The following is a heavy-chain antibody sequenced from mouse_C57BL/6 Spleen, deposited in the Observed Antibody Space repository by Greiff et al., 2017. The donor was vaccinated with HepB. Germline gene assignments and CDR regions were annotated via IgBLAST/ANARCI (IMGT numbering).Heavy chain of an antibody. J-gene: IGHJ2*01. CDR3: ARDYGSSYGFDY. V-gene: IGHV1-64*01. Sequence: VKLMESGAELVKPGASVKLSCKASGYTFTSYWMHWVKQRPGQGLEWIGMIHPNSGSTNYNEKFKSKATLTVDKSSSTAYMQLSSLTSEDSAVYYCARDYGSSYGFDYWGQGTTLTVSS. D-gene: IGHD1-1*01. CDR2: IHPNSGST. CDR1: GYTFTSYW.